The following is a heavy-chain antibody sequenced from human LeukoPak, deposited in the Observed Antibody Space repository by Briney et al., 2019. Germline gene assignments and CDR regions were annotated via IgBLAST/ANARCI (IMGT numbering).Heavy chain of an antibody. Sequence: ASVKVSCKAYGGSFISYDVSWVRQAPGQGLEWMGGIIPIFGTVRYAQKFKGRVRITAEKSTSTTYMELSSLRSEDTAVYYCARGTYSAYDLGSYMDVWGKGTTVTVAS. CDR2: IIPIFGTV. CDR1: GGSFISYD. D-gene: IGHD5-12*01. CDR3: ARGTYSAYDLGSYMDV. J-gene: IGHJ6*04. V-gene: IGHV1-69*06.